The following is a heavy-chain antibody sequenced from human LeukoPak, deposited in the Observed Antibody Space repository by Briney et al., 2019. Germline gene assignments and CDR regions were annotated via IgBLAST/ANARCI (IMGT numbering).Heavy chain of an antibody. Sequence: SETLSLTCTVPGGSISSYYWSWIRQPPGKGLEWIGYIYYSGSTNYNPSLKSRVTISVDTSKNQFSLKLSSVTAADTAVYYCARDLLEWPYYYYMDVWGKGTTVTVSS. D-gene: IGHD3-3*01. CDR2: IYYSGST. CDR3: ARDLLEWPYYYYMDV. V-gene: IGHV4-59*01. CDR1: GGSISSYY. J-gene: IGHJ6*03.